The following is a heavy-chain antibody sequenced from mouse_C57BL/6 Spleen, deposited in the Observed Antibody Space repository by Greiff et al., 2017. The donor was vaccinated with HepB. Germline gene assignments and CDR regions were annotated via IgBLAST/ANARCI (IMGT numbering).Heavy chain of an antibody. CDR1: GYTFTDYY. CDR2: INPNNGGT. Sequence: EVQLQQSGPELVKPGASVKISCKASGYTFTDYYMNWVKQSHGKSLEWIGDINPNNGGTSYNQKFKGKATLTVDKSSSTAYMELRSLTSEDSAVYYCARPLLDYWGQGTSVTVSS. V-gene: IGHV1-26*01. D-gene: IGHD6-1*01. CDR3: ARPLLDY. J-gene: IGHJ4*01.